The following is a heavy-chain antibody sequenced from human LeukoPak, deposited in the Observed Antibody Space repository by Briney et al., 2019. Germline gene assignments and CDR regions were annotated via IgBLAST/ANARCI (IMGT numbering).Heavy chain of an antibody. J-gene: IGHJ4*02. V-gene: IGHV3-48*04. D-gene: IGHD5-18*01. CDR1: GFTFRTHT. CDR2: ISSSSNMK. Sequence: GESLRLSCSTSGFTFRTHTMNWVRQAPGKGLEWISYISSSSNMKYYADSVKGRFTISRDNAKNSLYLQMNSLRAEDTAFYRCVRDRSYGAFDSWGLGTLVTVSS. CDR3: VRDRSYGAFDS.